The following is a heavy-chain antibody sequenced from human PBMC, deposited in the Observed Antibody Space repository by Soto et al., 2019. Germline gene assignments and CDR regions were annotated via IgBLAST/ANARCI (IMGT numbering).Heavy chain of an antibody. V-gene: IGHV3-48*02. CDR1: GFTFSSYS. Sequence: EVQLVESGGGLVQPGGSLRLSCAASGFTFSSYSMNWVRQAPGKGLEWVSYISSSSSTIYYADSVKGRFTISRDNAKNSLYLQMNSLRDEDTAVYYCASQCDYGDLNSSCYGMDVWGQGTTVTVSS. CDR3: ASQCDYGDLNSSCYGMDV. CDR2: ISSSSSTI. D-gene: IGHD4-17*01. J-gene: IGHJ6*02.